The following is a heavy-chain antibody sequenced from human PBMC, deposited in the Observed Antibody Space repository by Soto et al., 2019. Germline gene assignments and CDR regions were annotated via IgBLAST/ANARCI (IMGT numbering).Heavy chain of an antibody. D-gene: IGHD3-3*01. J-gene: IGHJ6*02. Sequence: SETLSLTCTVSGGSISSSSYYWGWIRQPPGKGLEWIGSIYYSGSTYYNPSLKSRVTISVDTSKNQFSLKLSSVTAADTAVYYCARQESWSGDFWSGYPEYYYYGMDVWGQGTTVTVSS. CDR2: IYYSGST. CDR3: ARQESWSGDFWSGYPEYYYYGMDV. CDR1: GGSISSSSYY. V-gene: IGHV4-39*01.